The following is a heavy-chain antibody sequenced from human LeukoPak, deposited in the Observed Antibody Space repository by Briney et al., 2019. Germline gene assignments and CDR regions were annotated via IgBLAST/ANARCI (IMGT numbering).Heavy chain of an antibody. CDR2: TYYRSKWYN. J-gene: IGHJ4*02. Sequence: SQTLSLTCAISGDSVSSNSVAWNWIRQSPSRGLEWLGRTYYRSKWYNEYAESVKSRIIINPDTSKNQFSLQLTSVTPEDTAMYYCARDNWNVRYYFDSWGQGTLVTVSS. D-gene: IGHD1-1*01. CDR3: ARDNWNVRYYFDS. V-gene: IGHV6-1*01. CDR1: GDSVSSNSVA.